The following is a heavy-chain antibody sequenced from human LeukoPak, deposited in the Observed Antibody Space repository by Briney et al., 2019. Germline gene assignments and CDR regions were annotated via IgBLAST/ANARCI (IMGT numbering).Heavy chain of an antibody. V-gene: IGHV3-23*01. CDR3: AVLGATTSDY. D-gene: IGHD1-26*01. CDR2: ISGSGGST. CDR1: GFAFSSYS. J-gene: IGHJ4*02. Sequence: PGGSLRLSCAASGFAFSSYSMSWVRQAPGKGLEGVSAISGSGGSTYYADSVKGRFTISRDNSKNTLYLQMNSLRAEDTAVYYCAVLGATTSDYWGQGTLVTVSS.